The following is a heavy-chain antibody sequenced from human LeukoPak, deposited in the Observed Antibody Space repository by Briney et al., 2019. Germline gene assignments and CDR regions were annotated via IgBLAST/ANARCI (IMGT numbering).Heavy chain of an antibody. CDR1: SFIFSSYS. CDR2: MSVNGVNK. Sequence: GGSLRLSCVASSFIFSSYSIHWVRRVPGKGLEWVAVMSVNGVNKYYADSVRGRFTVSRDISKNTQFLQMNSLRFEDTAVYFCVRESCSGGSCTYDPFDIWGHGTMVTVST. V-gene: IGHV3-30-3*01. CDR3: VRESCSGGSCTYDPFDI. D-gene: IGHD2-15*01. J-gene: IGHJ3*02.